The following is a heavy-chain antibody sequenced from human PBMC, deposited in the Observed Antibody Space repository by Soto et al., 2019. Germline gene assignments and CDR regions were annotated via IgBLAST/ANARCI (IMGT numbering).Heavy chain of an antibody. CDR1: GVTFGNYA. CDR2: IRSKAYGGTT. J-gene: IGHJ4*02. V-gene: IGHV3-49*03. CDR3: TRDRGRGYSGYDHLDY. D-gene: IGHD5-12*01. Sequence: PGCSLRLSCTASGVTFGNYAMGGFRQATGKGLERVGFIRSKAYGGTTEYAASVKGRFTISRDDSKSIAYLQMNSLKTEDTAVYYCTRDRGRGYSGYDHLDYWGQGTLVTVSS.